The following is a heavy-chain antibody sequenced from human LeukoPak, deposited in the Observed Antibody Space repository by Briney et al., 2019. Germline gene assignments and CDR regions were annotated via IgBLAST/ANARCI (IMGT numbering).Heavy chain of an antibody. J-gene: IGHJ4*02. D-gene: IGHD3-22*01. V-gene: IGHV3-30*18. CDR1: GFTFSSYG. CDR2: ISYDGSNK. Sequence: AGGSLRLSCAASGFTFSSYGMHWVRQAPGKGLEWVAVISYDGSNKYYADSVKGRFTISRDNSKNTLYLQMNSLRAEDTAVYYCAKDLSMIVVVITTAFDYWGQGTLVTVSS. CDR3: AKDLSMIVVVITTAFDY.